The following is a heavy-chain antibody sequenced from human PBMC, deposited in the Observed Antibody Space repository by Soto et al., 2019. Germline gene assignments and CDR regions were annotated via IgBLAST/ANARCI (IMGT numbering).Heavy chain of an antibody. D-gene: IGHD7-27*01. Sequence: TGGSLRLSCAASGFTFSSYWMHWVRQAPGKGLEWVAVINCDGSNKNYADSVKGRFTISRDNSKNTLYLQMNSLRAEDTAVYYCANSGDPVDYFDYWGQGTLVTVSS. CDR1: GFTFSSYW. CDR2: INCDGSNK. J-gene: IGHJ4*02. V-gene: IGHV3-30*18. CDR3: ANSGDPVDYFDY.